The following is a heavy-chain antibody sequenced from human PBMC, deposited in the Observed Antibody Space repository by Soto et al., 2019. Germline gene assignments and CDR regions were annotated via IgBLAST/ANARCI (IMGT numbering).Heavy chain of an antibody. CDR3: ARDLWASDSSNWLFDAIDL. Sequence: SLRLSCAASGFSFSTYALHWVRQAPGKGLEWVSVISYDGNNRNYADSVKGRFIISRDNSKNTVYLQMNSLRAEDTAVYFCARDLWASDSSNWLFDAIDLWGQGTMVTVS. J-gene: IGHJ3*01. CDR2: ISYDGNNR. CDR1: GFSFSTYA. V-gene: IGHV3-30*03. D-gene: IGHD6-13*01.